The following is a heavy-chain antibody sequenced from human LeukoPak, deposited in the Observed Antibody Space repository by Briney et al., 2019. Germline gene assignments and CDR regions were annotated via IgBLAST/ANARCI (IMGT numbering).Heavy chain of an antibody. CDR2: ISSSSSYI. J-gene: IGHJ4*02. V-gene: IGHV3-21*01. Sequence: GGSLRLSCAASGFTFSSYSMNWVRQAPGKGLEWVSSISSSSSYIYYADSVKGRFTISRDNAKNSLYLQMNSLRAEDTAVYYCARDGYYYDSSGYYVMTEIDYWGQGTLVTVSS. CDR1: GFTFSSYS. D-gene: IGHD3-22*01. CDR3: ARDGYYYDSSGYYVMTEIDY.